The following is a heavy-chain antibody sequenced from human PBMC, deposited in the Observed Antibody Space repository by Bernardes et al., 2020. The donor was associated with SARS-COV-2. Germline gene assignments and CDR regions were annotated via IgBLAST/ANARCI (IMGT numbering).Heavy chain of an antibody. CDR2: ISTSGTTI. V-gene: IGHV3-48*03. CDR1: GFTFSSYE. Sequence: GGSLRLSCAASGFTFSSYEMNWVRQAPGKGLEWVSYISTSGTTIYYADSVKGRFTISRDNAGNSLYMQMNSLRADDTAVYYCARDGGFRASLTWAAIEDSFDIWGQGTMVSVSS. D-gene: IGHD5-12*01. CDR3: ARDGGFRASLTWAAIEDSFDI. J-gene: IGHJ3*02.